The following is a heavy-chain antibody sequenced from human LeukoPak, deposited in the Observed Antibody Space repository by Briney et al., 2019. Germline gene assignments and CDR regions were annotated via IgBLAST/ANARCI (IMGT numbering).Heavy chain of an antibody. Sequence: GGSLRLSRAASGFTFNNYGLIWVRQAPGKGLEWVSAIGTAGDTYYPGSVKGRFTISRENAKNSLYLQMNSLRAGDTAVYYCARGGYSGYGYYYYGMDVWGQGTTVTVSS. CDR3: ARGGYSGYGYYYYGMDV. D-gene: IGHD5-12*01. CDR2: IGTAGDT. J-gene: IGHJ6*02. V-gene: IGHV3-13*04. CDR1: GFTFNNYG.